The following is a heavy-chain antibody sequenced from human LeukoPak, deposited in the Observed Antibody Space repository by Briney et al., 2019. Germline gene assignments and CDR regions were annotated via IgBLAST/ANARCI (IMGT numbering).Heavy chain of an antibody. J-gene: IGHJ4*02. CDR1: GFTFSSYG. D-gene: IGHD5-24*01. V-gene: IGHV3-30*02. Sequence: GGSLRLSCAASGFTFSSYGMHWVRQAPGKGLEWVAVIWYDGSNKYYADSVKGRFTISRDNSKSTLYLQMNSLRAEDTAVYYCAKNRDGYNEWYFDYWGQGTLVTVSS. CDR2: IWYDGSNK. CDR3: AKNRDGYNEWYFDY.